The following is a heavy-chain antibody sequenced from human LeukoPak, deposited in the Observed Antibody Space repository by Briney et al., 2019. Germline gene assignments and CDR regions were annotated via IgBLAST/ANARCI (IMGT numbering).Heavy chain of an antibody. D-gene: IGHD6-13*01. J-gene: IGHJ4*02. Sequence: ASVKVSCKASGYTFTGYLMHWVRQAPGQGLEWMGWINPNSGGTNYAQKFQGRVTMTRDTSISTAYMELSRLRSDDTAVYYCARGVGYSSSIDYWGQGTLVTVSS. CDR1: GYTFTGYL. CDR3: ARGVGYSSSIDY. CDR2: INPNSGGT. V-gene: IGHV1-2*02.